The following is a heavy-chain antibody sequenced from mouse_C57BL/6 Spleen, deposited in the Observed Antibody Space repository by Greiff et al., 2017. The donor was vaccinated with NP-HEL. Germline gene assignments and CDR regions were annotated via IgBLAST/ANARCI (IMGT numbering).Heavy chain of an antibody. J-gene: IGHJ4*01. CDR3: YSYGNYGAMDY. CDR2: IDPENGDT. V-gene: IGHV14-4*01. Sequence: VQLQQSGAELVRPGASVKLSCTASGFNIKDDYMHWVKQRPEQGLERIGWIDPENGDTEYASKFQGKATITADTSSNTAYLQLSSLTSEDTAVYYCYSYGNYGAMDYWGQGTSVTVSS. D-gene: IGHD2-1*01. CDR1: GFNIKDDY.